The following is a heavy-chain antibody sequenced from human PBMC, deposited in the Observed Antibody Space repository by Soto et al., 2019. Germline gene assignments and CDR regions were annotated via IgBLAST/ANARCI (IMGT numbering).Heavy chain of an antibody. V-gene: IGHV6-1*01. CDR2: TFHRSKWYY. J-gene: IGHJ4*01. Sequence: SQTLSLTCVISGDSVSSNIAAWNWIRQSPSRGLEWLGRTFHRSKWYYHYAVSVESRITLNPDTSKNPFSLQLTSVTPEHMAVYYCTREQGSGYSDYWGRVILVTYS. CDR3: TREQGSGYSDY. D-gene: IGHD3-22*01. CDR1: GDSVSSNIAA.